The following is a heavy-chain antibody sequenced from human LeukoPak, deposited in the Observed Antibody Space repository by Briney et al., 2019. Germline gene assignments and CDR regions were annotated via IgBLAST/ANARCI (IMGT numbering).Heavy chain of an antibody. CDR1: GFTFSSYS. V-gene: IGHV3-48*01. CDR2: ISSSSSTI. D-gene: IGHD3-22*01. Sequence: GGSLRLSCAASGFTFSSYSMNWVRQAPGKGLEWVSYISSSSSTIYYADSVKGRFTISRDNSKNTLYLQMNSLRAEDTAVYYCAKAMGPIVADVFDYWGQGTLVTVSS. J-gene: IGHJ4*02. CDR3: AKAMGPIVADVFDY.